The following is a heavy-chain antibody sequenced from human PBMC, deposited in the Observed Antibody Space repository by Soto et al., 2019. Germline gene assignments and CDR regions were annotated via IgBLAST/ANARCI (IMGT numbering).Heavy chain of an antibody. J-gene: IGHJ2*01. CDR1: GGSFSGYY. CDR2: INHSGST. Sequence: QVQLQQWGAGLLKPSETLSLTCAVYGGSFSGYYWSWIRQPPGKGLEWIGEINHSGSTNYNPSLKSRVTIAVDTSKNQFSLKLSSVTAAATAVYYCARDTPYYDILTGYLPDWYFDLWGRGTLVTVSS. CDR3: ARDTPYYDILTGYLPDWYFDL. V-gene: IGHV4-34*01. D-gene: IGHD3-9*01.